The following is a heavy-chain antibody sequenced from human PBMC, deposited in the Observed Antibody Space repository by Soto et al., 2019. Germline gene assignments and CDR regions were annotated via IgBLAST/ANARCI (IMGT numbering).Heavy chain of an antibody. CDR3: VRSSGWTGDY. D-gene: IGHD3-10*01. CDR2: ISRDGSEI. CDR1: GFTVRANY. J-gene: IGHJ4*02. V-gene: IGHV3-7*04. Sequence: GGSLRLSCAVSGFTVRANYMSWVRQAPGKGLEWVANISRDGSEIYYVDSVRGRFTISRDNAKSSLHLQMNSLRAEDTAVYYCVRSSGWTGDYWGQGILVTVSS.